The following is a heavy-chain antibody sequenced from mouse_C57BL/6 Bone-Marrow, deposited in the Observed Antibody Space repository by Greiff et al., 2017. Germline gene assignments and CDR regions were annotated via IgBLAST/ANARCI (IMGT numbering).Heavy chain of an antibody. CDR1: GFTFSSYG. V-gene: IGHV5-6*01. D-gene: IGHD2-12*01. J-gene: IGHJ1*03. Sequence: DVHLVESGGDLVKPGGSLKLSCAASGFTFSSYGMSWVRQTPDKRLEWVATISSGGSYTYYPDSVKGRFTISRDNAKNTLYLQMSSLKSEDTAMYYCARRVQLSRYFDVWGTGTTVTVSS. CDR2: ISSGGSYT. CDR3: ARRVQLSRYFDV.